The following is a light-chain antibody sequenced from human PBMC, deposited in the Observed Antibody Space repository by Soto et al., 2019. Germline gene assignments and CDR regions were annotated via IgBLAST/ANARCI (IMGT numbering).Light chain of an antibody. J-gene: IGKJ2*01. CDR3: QQYSTWPPRYT. Sequence: EIVMTQSPATLYVSPGVRATLSFRASQRVSSYLAWDQQRPGQPPRLLIYRASTRATNIPARFSGSGSGTELSLTIRSLQYEDFAVYYCQQYSTWPPRYTFGQGTKLEI. CDR1: QRVSSY. V-gene: IGKV3-15*01. CDR2: RAS.